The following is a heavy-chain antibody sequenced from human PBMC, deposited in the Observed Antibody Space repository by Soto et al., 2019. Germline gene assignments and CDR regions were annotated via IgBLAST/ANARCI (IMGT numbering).Heavy chain of an antibody. CDR2: ISYDGSNK. Sequence: GGSLRLSCAASGFTFSSYGMHWVRQAPGKGLEWVAVISYDGSNKYYADSVKGRFTISRDNSKNTLYLQMNSLRAEDTAVYYCAKDLRSWYSSGWYFDYWGQGTLVTVSS. D-gene: IGHD6-19*01. J-gene: IGHJ4*02. CDR3: AKDLRSWYSSGWYFDY. V-gene: IGHV3-30*18. CDR1: GFTFSSYG.